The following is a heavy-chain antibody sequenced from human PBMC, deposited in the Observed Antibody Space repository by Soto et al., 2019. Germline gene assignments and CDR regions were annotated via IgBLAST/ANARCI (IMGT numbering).Heavy chain of an antibody. D-gene: IGHD6-13*01. V-gene: IGHV3-23*01. Sequence: GGSLRLSCAASGFTFSSYAMSWVRQAPGKGLEWVSAISGSGGSTYYADSVKGRFTISRDNSKNTLYLQMNSLRAEDTAVYYCANQPGIAAAGAYDAFDIWGQGTMVTVSS. CDR3: ANQPGIAAAGAYDAFDI. CDR2: ISGSGGST. J-gene: IGHJ3*02. CDR1: GFTFSSYA.